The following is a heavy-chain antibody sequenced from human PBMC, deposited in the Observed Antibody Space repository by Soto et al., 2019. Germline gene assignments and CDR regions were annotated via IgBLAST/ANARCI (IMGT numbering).Heavy chain of an antibody. J-gene: IGHJ4*02. CDR1: GGSFSGYY. V-gene: IGHV4-34*01. D-gene: IGHD6-6*01. Sequence: QVQLQQWGAGLLKPSETLSLTCAVYGGSFSGYYWSWIRQPPGKGLEWIGEINHSGSTNYNPSLKSRVTISVDTSKNQFSLKLSSVTAADTAVYYCATHARQLFQTFDYWGQGTLVTVSS. CDR2: INHSGST. CDR3: ATHARQLFQTFDY.